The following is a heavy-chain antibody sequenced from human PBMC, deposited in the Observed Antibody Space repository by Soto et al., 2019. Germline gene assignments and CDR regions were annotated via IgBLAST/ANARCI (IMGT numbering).Heavy chain of an antibody. CDR3: ARDPPPPDY. CDR1: GYTFASYA. J-gene: IGHJ4*02. Sequence: QVQLVQSGAEVKKPGASVKVSCKASGYTFASYAISWMRQAPGQGLEWMGWISAYKGNTNYAQKLSGRVTMNTGTSTSTAYMELGRLRSDATAVYYCARDPPPPDYWRQGNLVNVSS. V-gene: IGHV1-18*01. CDR2: ISAYKGNT.